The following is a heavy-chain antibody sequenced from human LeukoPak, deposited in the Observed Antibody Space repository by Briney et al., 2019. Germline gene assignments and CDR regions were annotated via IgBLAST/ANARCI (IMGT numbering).Heavy chain of an antibody. Sequence: GGSLRLSCAASGFTFSDYAMSWVRQAPGKGLEWVSSIRGRGGTTYYADSVKGRFTISSDNSKNTLYLQMNSLRAEDTAVYYCARGNVGGYYYDSSGYTVHNDYWGQGTLVTVSS. CDR1: GFTFSDYA. V-gene: IGHV3-23*01. CDR3: ARGNVGGYYYDSSGYTVHNDY. J-gene: IGHJ4*02. CDR2: IRGRGGTT. D-gene: IGHD3-22*01.